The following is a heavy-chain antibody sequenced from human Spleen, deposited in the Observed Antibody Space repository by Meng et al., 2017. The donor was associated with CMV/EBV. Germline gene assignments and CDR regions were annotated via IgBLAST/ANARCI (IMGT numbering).Heavy chain of an antibody. Sequence: SLRLPCVGSGFTFDDDAMHWVRQAPGRGLEWVSGITWNSGNMGYADSLKGRFIISRDNAKNSLYLQINSLRTEDTALYYCAKDLAGQKLDNYLGWVDYWGRGTLVTVSS. V-gene: IGHV3-9*01. J-gene: IGHJ4*02. CDR2: ITWNSGNM. CDR3: AKDLAGQKLDNYLGWVDY. CDR1: GFTFDDDA. D-gene: IGHD1-1*01.